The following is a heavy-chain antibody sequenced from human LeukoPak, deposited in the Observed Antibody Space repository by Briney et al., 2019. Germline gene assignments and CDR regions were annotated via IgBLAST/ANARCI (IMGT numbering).Heavy chain of an antibody. J-gene: IGHJ1*01. D-gene: IGHD4-23*01. CDR3: ARYLDYGGNSRVFQH. V-gene: IGHV4-34*01. Sequence: SETLSLTCAVYGGSLSAYYWTWIRQPPGKGLEWIGGINHGGGTNYNPSLKSRVTISIDTSKNQFSLKLSSVTAADTAVYYCARYLDYGGNSRVFQHWGQGTLVTVSS. CDR2: INHGGGT. CDR1: GGSLSAYY.